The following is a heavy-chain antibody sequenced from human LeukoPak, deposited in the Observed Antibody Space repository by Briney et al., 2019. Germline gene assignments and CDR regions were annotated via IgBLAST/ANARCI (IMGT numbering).Heavy chain of an antibody. CDR3: ARHEVYSSGWNGTAFDI. J-gene: IGHJ3*02. CDR1: GGSISSSGYY. V-gene: IGHV4-39*01. CDR2: IYYSGST. Sequence: SETLSLTCTVSGGSISSSGYYWGWIRQPPGRGLEWIGNIYYSGSTYYNPSLKSRVTISVDTSKNQFSLKLSSVTAADTAIYFCARHEVYSSGWNGTAFDIWGQGTMVTVSS. D-gene: IGHD6-19*01.